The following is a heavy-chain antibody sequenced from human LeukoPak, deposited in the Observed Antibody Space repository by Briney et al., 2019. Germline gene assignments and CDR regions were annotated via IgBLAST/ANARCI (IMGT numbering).Heavy chain of an antibody. CDR3: AKGQPLFY. CDR2: IWYDGSNK. CDR1: GFTFSSYG. Sequence: GGSLRLSCAASGFTFSSYGVHWVRQAPGKGLEWVAVIWYDGSNKYYADSVKGRFTISRDNSKNTLYLRMNSLRAEDTAVYYCAKGQPLFYWGQGTLVTVSS. J-gene: IGHJ4*02. D-gene: IGHD3-10*01. V-gene: IGHV3-33*06.